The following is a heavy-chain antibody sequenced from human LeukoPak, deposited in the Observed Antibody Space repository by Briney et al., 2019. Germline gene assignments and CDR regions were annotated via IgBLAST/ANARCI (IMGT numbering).Heavy chain of an antibody. CDR1: GFTVSSNY. Sequence: PGGSLRLSCAASGFTVSSNYMSWVRQAPGKGLEWVSIIYRGVSTYYADSVKGRFTISRDNSKNTLYLQMNSLRAGDTAVYYCARESGYGPIDYWGQGTLVTVSS. V-gene: IGHV3-53*01. CDR2: IYRGVST. D-gene: IGHD3-3*01. J-gene: IGHJ4*02. CDR3: ARESGYGPIDY.